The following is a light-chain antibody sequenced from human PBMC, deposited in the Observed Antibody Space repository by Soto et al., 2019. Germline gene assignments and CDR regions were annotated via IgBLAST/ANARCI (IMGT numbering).Light chain of an antibody. Sequence: QSVLTQPASVSGSPGQSITISCTGSSSDVGVSNLVSWYQRQPNKAPKLLISDVNHRPSGVSIRFSGSKSGNTASLTISGLQAEDEADYYCSSYTTANTVLFGGGTKLTVL. CDR3: SSYTTANTVL. J-gene: IGLJ2*01. CDR2: DVN. CDR1: SSDVGVSNL. V-gene: IGLV2-14*01.